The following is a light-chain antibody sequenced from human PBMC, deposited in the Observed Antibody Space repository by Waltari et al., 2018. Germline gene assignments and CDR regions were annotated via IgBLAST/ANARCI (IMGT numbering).Light chain of an antibody. Sequence: EIVMTQSPATLSVSPGETATLSCRASESVGTTLAWYQQKPGLAPRLLIYGAATRATGAQARFTGSGSGTEFTLTISSLQTEDFGVYFCQHYKIRPLTFGGGTKVEI. J-gene: IGKJ4*01. CDR2: GAA. CDR1: ESVGTT. CDR3: QHYKIRPLT. V-gene: IGKV3-15*01.